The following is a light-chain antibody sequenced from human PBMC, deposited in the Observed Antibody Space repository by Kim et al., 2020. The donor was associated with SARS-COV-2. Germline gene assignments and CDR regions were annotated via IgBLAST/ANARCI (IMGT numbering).Light chain of an antibody. J-gene: IGKJ5*01. CDR3: QQGYSSPQIT. V-gene: IGKV1-39*01. CDR2: AAS. Sequence: SVGDRVIITCRTSQSISSHLNWYQQKPGKAPKLLIFAASSLQSGVPSRFSGSGSGTDFTLTLTTLQPEDFATYYCQQGYSSPQITFGQGTRLEIK. CDR1: QSISSH.